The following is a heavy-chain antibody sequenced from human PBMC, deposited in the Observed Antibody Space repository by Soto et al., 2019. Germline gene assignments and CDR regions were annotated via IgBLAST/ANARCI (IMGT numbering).Heavy chain of an antibody. V-gene: IGHV3-11*01. CDR2: ISSSGSTI. Sequence: GGSLRLSCAVSGFTFSDYYMSWIRQAPGKGLEWVSYISSSGSTIYYADSVKGRFTISRDNAKNSLYLQMNSLRAEDTAVYYCARSPPRWRVLRYYFAYWAQGTLVTVSS. J-gene: IGHJ4*02. CDR3: ARSPPRWRVLRYYFAY. D-gene: IGHD3-3*01. CDR1: GFTFSDYY.